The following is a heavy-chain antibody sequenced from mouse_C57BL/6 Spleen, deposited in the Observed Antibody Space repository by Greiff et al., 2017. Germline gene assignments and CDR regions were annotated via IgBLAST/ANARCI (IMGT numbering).Heavy chain of an antibody. CDR2: IDPADGYT. J-gene: IGHJ4*01. CDR1: GYTFTSYW. V-gene: IGHV1-50*01. D-gene: IGHD2-14*01. CDR3: ARGGTEVGAMDD. Sequence: QVQLQQPGAELVKPGASVKLSCKASGYTFTSYWMQWVKQRPGQGLEWIGEIDPADGYTNYNQKFKGKATVTVDTSSSTAYMQLSSLTSEDSAVYYCARGGTEVGAMDDWGQGTSVTVSS.